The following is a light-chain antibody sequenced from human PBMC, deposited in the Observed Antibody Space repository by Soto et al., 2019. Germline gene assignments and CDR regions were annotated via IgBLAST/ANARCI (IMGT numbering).Light chain of an antibody. Sequence: ENVWTQSPATLSLSPGEGATLSCRASQSINTYLAWYQQKPGQAPRLLIYDASNRATGIPARFSGSGSGTDFTLTISSLQPDDFATYYCQHYNSYSEAFGQGTKVDIK. CDR3: QHYNSYSEA. V-gene: IGKV3-11*01. CDR1: QSINTY. CDR2: DAS. J-gene: IGKJ1*01.